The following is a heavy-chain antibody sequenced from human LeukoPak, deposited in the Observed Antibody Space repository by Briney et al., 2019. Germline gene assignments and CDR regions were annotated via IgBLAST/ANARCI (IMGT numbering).Heavy chain of an antibody. Sequence: GGSLRLSCAASGFTFSSYAMSWVRQAPGKGLEWVSAISGSGGSTYYADSVKGRFTISRDNSKNTRYLQMNSLRAEDTAVYYCVKEEQQLVPIYYYYYMDVWGKGTTVTVSS. CDR1: GFTFSSYA. J-gene: IGHJ6*03. CDR3: VKEEQQLVPIYYYYYMDV. D-gene: IGHD6-13*01. V-gene: IGHV3-23*01. CDR2: ISGSGGST.